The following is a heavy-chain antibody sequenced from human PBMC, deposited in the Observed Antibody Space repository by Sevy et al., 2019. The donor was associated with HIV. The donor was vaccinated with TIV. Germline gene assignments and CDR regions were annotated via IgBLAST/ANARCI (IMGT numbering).Heavy chain of an antibody. Sequence: GGSLRLSCEGSGFTFSSYWMSWVRQAPGKGLEWVVNIKQDGSEKYYVDSVKGRFTISRDNAKNSLYLQMNSLRAEDTAFYYCARDTAFVDSWGQGTLVTVSS. CDR3: ARDTAFVDS. CDR2: IKQDGSEK. CDR1: GFTFSSYW. V-gene: IGHV3-7*03. D-gene: IGHD2-21*02. J-gene: IGHJ4*02.